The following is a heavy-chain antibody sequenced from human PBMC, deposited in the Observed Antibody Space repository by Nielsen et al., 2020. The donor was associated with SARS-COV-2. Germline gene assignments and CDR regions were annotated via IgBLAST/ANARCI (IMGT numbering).Heavy chain of an antibody. CDR1: GFTFSSYG. J-gene: IGHJ6*02. Sequence: GESLKISCAASGFTFSSYGMHWVRQAPGKGLEWVAVIWYDGSNKYYADSVKGRFTISRDNSKNTLYLQMNSLRAEDTAVYYCAKDQYYDFWSGPNGMDVWGQGTTVTVSS. D-gene: IGHD3-3*01. V-gene: IGHV3-30*02. CDR3: AKDQYYDFWSGPNGMDV. CDR2: IWYDGSNK.